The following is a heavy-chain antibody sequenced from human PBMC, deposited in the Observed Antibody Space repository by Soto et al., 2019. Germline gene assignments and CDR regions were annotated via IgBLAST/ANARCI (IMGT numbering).Heavy chain of an antibody. CDR3: ARAITVVAPVDY. J-gene: IGHJ4*02. Sequence: GGSLTLSCAASEFTFSTYAMHWVRQAPGKGLEWVSVISSDGTNKYYADSVKGRFTISRDNTKDTLSLQMNSLRGEDTAVYYCARAITVVAPVDYWGQGILVTVSS. D-gene: IGHD2-15*01. CDR1: EFTFSTYA. V-gene: IGHV3-30*01. CDR2: ISSDGTNK.